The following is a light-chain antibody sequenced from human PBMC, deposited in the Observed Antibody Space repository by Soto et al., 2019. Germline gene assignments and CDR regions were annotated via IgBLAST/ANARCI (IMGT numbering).Light chain of an antibody. CDR1: SSDVGGHNY. CDR3: SSYTSSSSVV. J-gene: IGLJ2*01. V-gene: IGLV2-14*01. CDR2: EVS. Sequence: QSVVTQPASVSGSPGQSITISCTGTSSDVGGHNYVSWYQQYPGKAPKLMIYEVSNRPSGVSNRFSGSKSGNTASLTISGLQAEDETDYYCSSYTSSSSVVFGGGTQLTVL.